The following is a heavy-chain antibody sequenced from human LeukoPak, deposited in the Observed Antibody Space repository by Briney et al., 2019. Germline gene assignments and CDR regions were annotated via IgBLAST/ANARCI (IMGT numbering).Heavy chain of an antibody. D-gene: IGHD2-15*01. CDR1: GFTFSSYG. CDR2: IWYDGSNK. J-gene: IGHJ4*02. Sequence: PGRSLRLSCAASGFTFSSYGMHWVRQAPGKGLEWVAVIWYDGSNKYYADSVKGRFTISRDNSKNTLYLQMNSLRAEDTAVYYCAREGCSGGSCDDIDYWGQGTLVTVSS. CDR3: AREGCSGGSCDDIDY. V-gene: IGHV3-33*01.